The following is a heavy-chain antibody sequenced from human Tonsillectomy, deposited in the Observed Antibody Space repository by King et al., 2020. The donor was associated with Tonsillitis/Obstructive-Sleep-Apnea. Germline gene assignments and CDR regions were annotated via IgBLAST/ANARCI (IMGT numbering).Heavy chain of an antibody. Sequence: VQLVESGGGLVKPGRALRLSCTASGFTFGDYDISWFRQAPGKWLEWVCCIRSKAFGGATEYAPVVKGRFTISRDDSKSIAYLQMNSLKTEDTAVYYCSNSRGAAAANYYYYMDVWGKGTTVTVSS. CDR1: GFTFGDYD. D-gene: IGHD6-13*01. CDR2: IRSKAFGGAT. CDR3: SNSRGAAAANYYYYMDV. V-gene: IGHV3-49*05. J-gene: IGHJ6*03.